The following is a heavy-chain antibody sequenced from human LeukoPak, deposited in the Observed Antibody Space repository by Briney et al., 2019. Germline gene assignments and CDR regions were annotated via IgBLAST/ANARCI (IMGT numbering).Heavy chain of an antibody. V-gene: IGHV3-30*18. CDR2: ISYDGSNK. Sequence: PGGSLRLSCAASGFTFSSYGMHWVRQAPGKGLEWVAVISYDGSNKYYADSVKGRFTISRDNSKNTLYLQMNSLRAEDTAVYYCAKDSGWLRSPEGYMDVWGKGTTVTVSS. D-gene: IGHD5-12*01. J-gene: IGHJ6*03. CDR1: GFTFSSYG. CDR3: AKDSGWLRSPEGYMDV.